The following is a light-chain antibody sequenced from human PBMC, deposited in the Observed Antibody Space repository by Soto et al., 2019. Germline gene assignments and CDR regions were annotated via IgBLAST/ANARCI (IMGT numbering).Light chain of an antibody. Sequence: EIIMTQSPATLSVSPGDRATLSCRASQSVRSNLAWYQQKPGQSPRLLIDGASTRATGIPARFSGSGSGTEFTLTIDSLQSEDFAVYYCQQYNNWPLTFGGGTKVEIK. CDR3: QQYNNWPLT. J-gene: IGKJ4*01. CDR1: QSVRSN. V-gene: IGKV3-15*01. CDR2: GAS.